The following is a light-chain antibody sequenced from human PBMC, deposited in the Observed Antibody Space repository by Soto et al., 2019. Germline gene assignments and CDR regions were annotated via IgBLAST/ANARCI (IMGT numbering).Light chain of an antibody. J-gene: IGLJ2*01. V-gene: IGLV2-14*03. CDR3: SSYTTSSTVV. CDR1: SSDVGGYNH. Sequence: QSALTQPASVSGSPGQSTTVSCTGTSSDVGGYNHVSWYQQYPAKAPKLMIYDVSSRPSGISNRFSGSKSANTASLIIAGQQAEDEADYYCSSYTTSSTVVFGGGTKVTVL. CDR2: DVS.